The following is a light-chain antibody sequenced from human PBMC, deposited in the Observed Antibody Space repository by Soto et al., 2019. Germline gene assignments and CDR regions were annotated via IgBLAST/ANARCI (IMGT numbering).Light chain of an antibody. CDR2: GAS. J-gene: IGKJ1*01. CDR1: QYVDTY. CDR3: QQSYRTPRS. Sequence: DIQMTQSPSSLSESVGDRVTITCRASQYVDTYLIWYQQKPGKAPKLLIYGASSLQSGVPSRFSGIGSGTDFTLTISSLQPEDSATYYCQQSYRTPRSFGQGTKVEVK. V-gene: IGKV1-39*01.